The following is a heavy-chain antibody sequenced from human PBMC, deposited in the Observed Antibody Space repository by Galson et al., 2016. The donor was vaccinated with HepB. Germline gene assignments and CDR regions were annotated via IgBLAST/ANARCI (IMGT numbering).Heavy chain of an antibody. J-gene: IGHJ6*02. V-gene: IGHV3-11*01. Sequence: SLRLSCAASEFTFSDYYMSWIRQAPGKGLEWVSYISSSGSTIYYADSVTGRFTISRDTAKNSLYLQMNSLRAEDTAVYYCARVLKRDLVRRVITNDYYYYYGMDVWGQGTTVTVSS. CDR3: ARVLKRDLVRRVITNDYYYYYGMDV. CDR2: ISSSGSTI. CDR1: EFTFSDYY. D-gene: IGHD3-10*01.